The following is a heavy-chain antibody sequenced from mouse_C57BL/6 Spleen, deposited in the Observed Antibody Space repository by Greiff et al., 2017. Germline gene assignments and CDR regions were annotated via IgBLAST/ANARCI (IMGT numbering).Heavy chain of an antibody. V-gene: IGHV1-26*01. D-gene: IGHD1-1*01. CDR3: ARRPYYGSSYWYFDV. J-gene: IGHJ1*03. CDR2: INTNNGGP. Sequence: VQLKQSGPELVKPGASVKISCKASGYTFTDYYMTWVKQSHGKSLEWIGAINTNNGGPRYNPKFKGKATLTVDKSSSTAYMELRSLTSEDSSVYYCARRPYYGSSYWYFDVWGTGTTVTVSS. CDR1: GYTFTDYY.